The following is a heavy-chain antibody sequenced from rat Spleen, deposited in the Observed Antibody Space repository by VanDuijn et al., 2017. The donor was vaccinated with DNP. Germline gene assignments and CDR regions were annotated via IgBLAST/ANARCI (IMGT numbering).Heavy chain of an antibody. CDR3: ARSSSILDYFNY. V-gene: IGHV3-1*01. J-gene: IGHJ3*01. CDR1: GYSITSSY. Sequence: EVQLQESGPGLVKPSQSLSLTCSVTGYSITSSYRWNWIRKFPGNKLEWIGHISYSGSTSYNPSLKSRISITRDTSNNQFFLHLNSVTTEDTATYYCARSSSILDYFNYWGQGTLVTVS. CDR2: ISYSGST. D-gene: IGHD1-6*01.